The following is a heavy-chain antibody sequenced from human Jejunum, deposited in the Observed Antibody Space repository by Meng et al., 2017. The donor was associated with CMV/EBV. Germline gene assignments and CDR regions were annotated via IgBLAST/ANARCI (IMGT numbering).Heavy chain of an antibody. J-gene: IGHJ4*02. V-gene: IGHV4-30-4*08. CDR1: GGSTASGDYY. CDR3: ARGSIFVSFDS. Sequence: QEQLQEAGPGLRKASQALSPTSPVSGGSTASGDYYWSWIRQHPGNGLEWIGYIHDTGSTYYNPSLKSRVDISLGTSRNHFSLTLSSVTAEDTAVYFCARGSIFVSFDSWGQGTLVTVSS. D-gene: IGHD3-3*01. CDR2: IHDTGST.